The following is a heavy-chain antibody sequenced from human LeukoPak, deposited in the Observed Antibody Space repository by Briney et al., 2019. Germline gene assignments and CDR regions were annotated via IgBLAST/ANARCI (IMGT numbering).Heavy chain of an antibody. CDR1: AFTFSDYE. J-gene: IGHJ4*02. Sequence: GGSLRLSCAASAFTFSDYEMNWVRQAPGKGLEWISYISSGGGSIYYADCVKGRFSISRDNAKNSLYLQMSSLRAEDTAVYYCARESSVFGFDYWGQGTLVTVSS. V-gene: IGHV3-48*03. CDR2: ISSGGGSI. CDR3: ARESSVFGFDY. D-gene: IGHD3-16*01.